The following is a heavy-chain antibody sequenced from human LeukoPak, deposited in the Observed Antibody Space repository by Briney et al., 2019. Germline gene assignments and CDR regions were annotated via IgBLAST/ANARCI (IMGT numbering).Heavy chain of an antibody. CDR1: GFTFSSYA. CDR3: AKDIAPEYYYDSSGLD. Sequence: PGRSLRLSCAASGFTFSSYAMHWVRQAPGKGLEWVAFIRYDGSNKYYADSVKGRFTISRDNSKNTLYLQMNSLRAEDTAVYYCAKDIAPEYYYDSSGLDWGQGTLATVSS. V-gene: IGHV3-30*02. D-gene: IGHD3-22*01. J-gene: IGHJ4*02. CDR2: IRYDGSNK.